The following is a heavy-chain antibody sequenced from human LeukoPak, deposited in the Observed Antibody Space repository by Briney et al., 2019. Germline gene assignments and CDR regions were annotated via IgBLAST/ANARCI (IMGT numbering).Heavy chain of an antibody. D-gene: IGHD1-26*01. Sequence: GGSLRLSCAASGFTFSSYAMSWVRQAPGKGLEWVSAISDSDSNTYYADSVKGRFTISRDNSKNTLYLQMNSLRAEDTAVYYCASALRIYYYFDYWGQGTLVTVSS. V-gene: IGHV3-23*01. CDR2: ISDSDSNT. CDR3: ASALRIYYYFDY. J-gene: IGHJ4*02. CDR1: GFTFSSYA.